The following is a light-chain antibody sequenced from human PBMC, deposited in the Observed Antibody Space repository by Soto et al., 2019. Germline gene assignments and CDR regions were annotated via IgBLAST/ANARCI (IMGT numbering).Light chain of an antibody. J-gene: IGKJ1*01. V-gene: IGKV1-5*01. CDR2: DAS. CDR3: QQYNSYKT. Sequence: DIQMTQSPSTLSASAGDTVTITCRASESIDNWLAWYQQKPGKAPKLLIYDASSLESGVPSRFSGSGSGTEFTLTISSLQPDDFATYYCQQYNSYKTFGQGTKVAIK. CDR1: ESIDNW.